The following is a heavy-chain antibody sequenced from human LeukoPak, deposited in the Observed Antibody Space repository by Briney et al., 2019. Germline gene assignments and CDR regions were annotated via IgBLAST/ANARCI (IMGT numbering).Heavy chain of an antibody. J-gene: IGHJ4*02. CDR3: ARDKQVGATLLDF. CDR1: GFTFSSYW. V-gene: IGHV3-7*01. D-gene: IGHD1-26*01. CDR2: IKQDGSEA. Sequence: GGPLRLSCVAAGFTFSSYWMRWGRQAPGKGLEWVANIKQDGSEAYYVDSVKGRFIISRDNAKNSLYLEMNSLRVDDAAAYYCARDKQVGATLLDFWGQGTLVTVSS.